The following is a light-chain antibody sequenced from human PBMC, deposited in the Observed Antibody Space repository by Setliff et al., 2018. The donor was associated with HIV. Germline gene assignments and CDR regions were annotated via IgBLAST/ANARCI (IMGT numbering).Light chain of an antibody. CDR2: DVS. Sequence: QSALTQPRSVSGSLGQSVTISCTGTSVGNYNYASWYQQHPGKAPKLVIFDVSKRPSGVPDRFSGSKSGNTASLTISGLQVEDEATYYCSSYANINTLVFGTGTKVTVL. CDR3: SSYANINTLV. CDR1: SVGNYNY. V-gene: IGLV2-11*01. J-gene: IGLJ1*01.